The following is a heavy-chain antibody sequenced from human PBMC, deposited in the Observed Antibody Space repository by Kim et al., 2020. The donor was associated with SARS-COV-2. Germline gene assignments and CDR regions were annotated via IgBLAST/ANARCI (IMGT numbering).Heavy chain of an antibody. CDR2: ISSYNGNT. D-gene: IGHD2-8*02. Sequence: ASVKVSCKASGYTFTSYGISWVRQAPGQGLEWMGWISSYNGNTNYAQKLQGRVTMTTDTSTSTAYMELRSLRSDDTAVYYCARDHWWHLRYGMDVWGQGTTVTVSS. V-gene: IGHV1-18*01. CDR3: ARDHWWHLRYGMDV. J-gene: IGHJ6*02. CDR1: GYTFTSYG.